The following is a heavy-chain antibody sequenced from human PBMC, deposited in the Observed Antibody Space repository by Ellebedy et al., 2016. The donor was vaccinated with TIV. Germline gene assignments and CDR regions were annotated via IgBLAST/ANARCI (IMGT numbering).Heavy chain of an antibody. CDR3: ASCMRDYKYGMDV. CDR1: GGSISSSSYY. J-gene: IGHJ6*02. Sequence: MPSETLSLTCTVSGGSISSSSYYWGWIRQPPGKGLEWLGSIYYSGSTYYNPSLKSRVTISVDTSKNQFSLKLSSVTAADTALYYCASCMRDYKYGMDVWGQGTTVTVSS. V-gene: IGHV4-39*01. CDR2: IYYSGST.